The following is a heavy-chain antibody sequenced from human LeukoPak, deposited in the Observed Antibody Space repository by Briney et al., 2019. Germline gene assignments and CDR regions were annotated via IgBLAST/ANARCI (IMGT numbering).Heavy chain of an antibody. V-gene: IGHV5-51*01. CDR2: IYPGDSDT. Sequence: GESLKISCKGSGYSFTSYWIGWVRQLPGTGLEWMGIIYPGDSDTRYSPAFQGQVTISADKSISTAYLQWRSLKASDTAMYYCARLRGVTVTSSPFDYWGQGTLVTVSS. CDR1: GYSFTSYW. D-gene: IGHD4-11*01. J-gene: IGHJ4*02. CDR3: ARLRGVTVTSSPFDY.